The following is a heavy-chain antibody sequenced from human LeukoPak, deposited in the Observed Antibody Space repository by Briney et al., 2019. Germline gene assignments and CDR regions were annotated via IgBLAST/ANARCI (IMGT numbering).Heavy chain of an antibody. D-gene: IGHD5-18*01. CDR2: ISGSGGST. CDR3: ATTIGGYNYGPSFDY. CDR1: GFTFSSYA. V-gene: IGHV3-23*01. Sequence: GGSLRLSCAASGFTFSSYAMNWVRQAPGKGLEWVSVISGSGGSTHYADSVKGRFTITRDNSKNTLYLQMNSLRAEDTAVYYCATTIGGYNYGPSFDYWGQGTLVTVSS. J-gene: IGHJ4*02.